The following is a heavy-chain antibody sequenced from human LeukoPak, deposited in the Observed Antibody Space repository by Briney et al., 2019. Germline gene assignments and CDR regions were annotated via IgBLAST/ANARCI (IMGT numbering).Heavy chain of an antibody. Sequence: GASVKVSCKASGGTFSSYAISWVRQAPGQGLEWMGRIIPILGIANYAQKFQGRVTITADKSTSTAYMELSRLRSDDTAVYYCARTAAARGPMDVWGKGTTVTVSS. CDR1: GGTFSSYA. V-gene: IGHV1-69*04. CDR3: ARTAAARGPMDV. D-gene: IGHD6-13*01. CDR2: IIPILGIA. J-gene: IGHJ6*03.